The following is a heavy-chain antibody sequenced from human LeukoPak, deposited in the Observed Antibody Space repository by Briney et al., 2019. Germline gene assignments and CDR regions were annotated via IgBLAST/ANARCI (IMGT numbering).Heavy chain of an antibody. Sequence: PGGSLRLSCAASGFTFSSYWMSWVRQAPGKGLEWVAVISYDGSNKYYADSVKGRFTISRDNSKNTLYLQMNSLRAEDTAVYYCARDPIERSSGVFDYWGQGTLVTVSS. CDR2: ISYDGSNK. D-gene: IGHD6-13*01. CDR1: GFTFSSYW. CDR3: ARDPIERSSGVFDY. V-gene: IGHV3-30-3*01. J-gene: IGHJ4*02.